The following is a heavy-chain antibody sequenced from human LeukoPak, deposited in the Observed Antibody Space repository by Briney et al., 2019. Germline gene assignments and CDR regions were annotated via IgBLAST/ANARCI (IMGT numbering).Heavy chain of an antibody. CDR1: GFTFSTYS. D-gene: IGHD1-1*01. Sequence: GGSLRLSCAASGFTFSTYSMNSVRQAPGKGLEWVSYISSSSSTIYYADSVKGRFTISRDNAKNSLDLQMNSLRAEDTAVYYCARGWIGPLVRLQLFDYWGQGTLVTVSS. V-gene: IGHV3-48*01. CDR3: ARGWIGPLVRLQLFDY. CDR2: ISSSSSTI. J-gene: IGHJ4*02.